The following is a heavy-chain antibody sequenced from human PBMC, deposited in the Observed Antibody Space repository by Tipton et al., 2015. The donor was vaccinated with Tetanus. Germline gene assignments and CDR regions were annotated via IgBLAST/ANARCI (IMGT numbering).Heavy chain of an antibody. Sequence: SLRLSCAASGFSVSSDYMSWVRQAPGKGLQWVSVISGGGRTFYADSVKGRFTTSRDNSKNTVYLQMNNLRADDTAVYYCARTKRDNWNVEDYFDFWGQGTLVTVSS. J-gene: IGHJ4*02. CDR1: GFSVSSDY. CDR2: ISGGGRT. V-gene: IGHV3-53*01. CDR3: ARTKRDNWNVEDYFDF. D-gene: IGHD1-1*01.